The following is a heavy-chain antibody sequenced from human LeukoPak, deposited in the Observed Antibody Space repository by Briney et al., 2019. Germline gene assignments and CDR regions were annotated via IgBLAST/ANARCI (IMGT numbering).Heavy chain of an antibody. Sequence: GGSLRLSCAASGFTFSDYYMSWIRQAPGKGLEWVSYISSTGSTIYYADSVKGRFTVSRDNARNSLYLQMNSLRAEDTAVYYCARAMHYALDYWGQGTLVTVSS. V-gene: IGHV3-11*01. CDR3: ARAMHYALDY. D-gene: IGHD2-2*01. CDR1: GFTFSDYY. J-gene: IGHJ4*02. CDR2: ISSTGSTI.